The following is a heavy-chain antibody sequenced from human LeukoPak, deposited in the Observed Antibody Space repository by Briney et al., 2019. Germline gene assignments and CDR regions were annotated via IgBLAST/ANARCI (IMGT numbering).Heavy chain of an antibody. CDR2: INPNSGGT. Sequence: ASVKLSRKASRYTFTPYYVRWLRQAPGQGLEWMGWINPNSGGTKDGQTLQGRVTMTRDTSISTVYMELTLLRSDDTAVYYCARGPATWDFYYWGEGRMVTDSS. CDR3: ARGPATWDFYY. D-gene: IGHD1-26*01. J-gene: IGHJ4*02. CDR1: RYTFTPYY. V-gene: IGHV1-2*02.